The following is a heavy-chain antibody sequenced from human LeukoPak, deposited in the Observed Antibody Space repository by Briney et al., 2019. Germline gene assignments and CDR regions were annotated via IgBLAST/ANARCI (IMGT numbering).Heavy chain of an antibody. V-gene: IGHV3-23*01. CDR3: AKDVGGRSVSSSWYGY. CDR2: ISGSGVST. Sequence: GGSLRLSCAASGLTFSSYGMSWVRQAPGKGLEWVSAISGSGVSTYYADSVKGRFTISRDNSKNTLYLQMNSLRAEDTAVYYCAKDVGGRSVSSSWYGYWGQGTLVTVSS. CDR1: GLTFSSYG. D-gene: IGHD6-13*01. J-gene: IGHJ4*02.